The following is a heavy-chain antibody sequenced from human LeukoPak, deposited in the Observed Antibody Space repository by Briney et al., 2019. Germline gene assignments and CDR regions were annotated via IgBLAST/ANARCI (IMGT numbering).Heavy chain of an antibody. CDR1: GFTVSSNY. V-gene: IGHV3-53*01. J-gene: IGHJ6*03. Sequence: GGSLRLSCAASGFTVSSNYMSWVRQAPGKGLEWVSVIYSGDSTYYADSVKGRFTISRDNSKNTLYLQMNSLRAEDTAVYYCARVLSRGYSGYDLWNYYYYYMDVWGKGTTVTVSS. CDR2: IYSGDST. CDR3: ARVLSRGYSGYDLWNYYYYYMDV. D-gene: IGHD5-12*01.